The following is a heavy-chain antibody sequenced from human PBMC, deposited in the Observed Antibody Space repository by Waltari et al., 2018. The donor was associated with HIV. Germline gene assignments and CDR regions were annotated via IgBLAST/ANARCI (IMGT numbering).Heavy chain of an antibody. CDR1: GGPISNGGYY. V-gene: IGHV4-31*03. J-gene: IGHJ4*02. Sequence: QLQLLESGPGLVEPSQNLSLTCTVSGGPISNGGYYWNWIRQHPGKGLEWIGYIYYSGTIYYNPSLKSRVTISIDTSKNQFSLKLTSMTAADTAVYYCASRSGGSSRPFDYWGQGTPVTVSS. CDR3: ASRSGGSSRPFDY. CDR2: IYYSGTI. D-gene: IGHD6-13*01.